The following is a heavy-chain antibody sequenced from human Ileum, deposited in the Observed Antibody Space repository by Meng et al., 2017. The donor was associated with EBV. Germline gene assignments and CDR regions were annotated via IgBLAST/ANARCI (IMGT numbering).Heavy chain of an antibody. J-gene: IGHJ5*01. Sequence: QLGEAGPGRVKPSETLSLTCTGSGGSISTSSSCWGWNRQSPGKGLEWIGSIHYNGGTAYNPSLQSRVTMSVDTSKNQFSLRLTSVTAADTAVYYCAKEQDDGDRGIHRIDSWGQGTLVTVSS. CDR3: AKEQDDGDRGIHRIDS. CDR1: GGSISTSSSC. CDR2: IHYNGGT. D-gene: IGHD5-18*01. V-gene: IGHV4-39*07.